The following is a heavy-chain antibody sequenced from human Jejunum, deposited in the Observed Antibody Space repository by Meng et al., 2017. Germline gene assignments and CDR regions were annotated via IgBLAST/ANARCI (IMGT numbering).Heavy chain of an antibody. CDR3: ARGRVVVVGTPSDY. J-gene: IGHJ4*02. Sequence: DVQLVESVGGPVQPGGSLRRSCAGSGFSFSSYSMHWVRQAPGKGLEWVSSISSTSSYADSVKGRFTISRDNAENSLYLQMNSLRAEDTAVYYCARGRVVVVGTPSDYWGQGTLVTVSS. V-gene: IGHV3-21*01. D-gene: IGHD2-15*01. CDR2: ISSTSS. CDR1: GFSFSSYS.